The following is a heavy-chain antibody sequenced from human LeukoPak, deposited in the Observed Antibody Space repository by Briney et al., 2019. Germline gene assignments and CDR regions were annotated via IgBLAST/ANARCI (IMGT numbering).Heavy chain of an antibody. Sequence: GRSLRLSCAASGFTFSSYGMHWVRQAPGKGLEWVSLISFDGSHKDYTESVKGRFTISRDNSRNTLYPQMNSLRGEDTAVYYCAKGPLRGTAAAIDYWGQGTLVTVSS. CDR3: AKGPLRGTAAAIDY. CDR2: ISFDGSHK. V-gene: IGHV3-30*18. CDR1: GFTFSSYG. D-gene: IGHD2-2*01. J-gene: IGHJ4*02.